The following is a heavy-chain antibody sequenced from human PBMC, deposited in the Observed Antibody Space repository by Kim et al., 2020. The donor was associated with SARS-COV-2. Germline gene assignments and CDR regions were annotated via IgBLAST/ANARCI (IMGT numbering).Heavy chain of an antibody. CDR3: ARDRLDY. CDR1: GFTFSNFW. V-gene: IGHV3-7*03. Sequence: GGSLILSCAASGFTFSNFWMSWVRQPPGKGLEWVAIIKRDGSEKYYVDSVKGRFTISRDNAENSLYLQMNSLRAEDTAVYYCARDRLDYWGQGTLVTVSS. CDR2: IKRDGSEK. J-gene: IGHJ4*02.